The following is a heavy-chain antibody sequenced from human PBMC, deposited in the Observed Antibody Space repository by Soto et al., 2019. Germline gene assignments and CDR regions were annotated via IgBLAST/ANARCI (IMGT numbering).Heavy chain of an antibody. Sequence: GGSLRLSCSASVFTFSIYAMHWVRQALGKGLEYVSAVSTNGGTSYYADSVKGRFTISRDNSRNTLYLQMNSLRPEDTEGYCWVKDRAKRDGYKMKPLSWGLGNLVTV. CDR1: VFTFSIYA. V-gene: IGHV3-64D*06. CDR2: VSTNGGTS. CDR3: VKDRAKRDGYKMKPLS. J-gene: IGHJ5*02. D-gene: IGHD5-12*01.